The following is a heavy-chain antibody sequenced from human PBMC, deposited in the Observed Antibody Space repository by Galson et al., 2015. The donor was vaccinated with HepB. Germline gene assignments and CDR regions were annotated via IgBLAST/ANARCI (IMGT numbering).Heavy chain of an antibody. D-gene: IGHD3-10*01. Sequence: SVKVSCKASGYTFTSYYMHWVRQAPGQGLEWMGGFDPEDGETIYAQKFQGRVTMTEDTSTDTAYMELSSLRSEDTAVYYCATGYGSGRYYFDYWGQGTLVTVSS. J-gene: IGHJ4*02. CDR3: ATGYGSGRYYFDY. V-gene: IGHV1-24*01. CDR1: GYTFTSYY. CDR2: FDPEDGET.